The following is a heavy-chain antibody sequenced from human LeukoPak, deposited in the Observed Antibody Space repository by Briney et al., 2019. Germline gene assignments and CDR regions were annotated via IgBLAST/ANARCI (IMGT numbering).Heavy chain of an antibody. D-gene: IGHD2-15*01. CDR3: ARGLGSCSGGSCQGLFDY. CDR2: INHSGST. J-gene: IGHJ4*02. CDR1: GGSFSGYY. Sequence: SETLSLTCAVYGGSFSGYYWSWIRQPPGKGLEWIGEINHSGSTNYNPSLKSRVTISVDTSKNQFSLELSSVTAADTAVYYCARGLGSCSGGSCQGLFDYWGQGTLVTVSS. V-gene: IGHV4-34*01.